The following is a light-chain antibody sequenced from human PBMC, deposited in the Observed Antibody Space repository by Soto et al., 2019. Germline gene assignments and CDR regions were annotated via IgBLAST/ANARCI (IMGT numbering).Light chain of an antibody. CDR1: SSDLGSYDL. J-gene: IGLJ1*01. Sequence: QSALTQPVSVSGSPGQSITISCTGTSSDLGSYDLVSWYKQHPGNAPKLMVYEVTKRPSGVSNRFSGSKSGITASLTISGLQAEDEADYSCSSYAGSGTFYFFGSGTKFTVL. V-gene: IGLV2-23*02. CDR3: SSYAGSGTFYF. CDR2: EVT.